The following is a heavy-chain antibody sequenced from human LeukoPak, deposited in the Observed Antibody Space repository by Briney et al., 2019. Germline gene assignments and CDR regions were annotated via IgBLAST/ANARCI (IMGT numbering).Heavy chain of an antibody. CDR1: GFTFSRYD. CDR2: TSDDGRKE. D-gene: IGHD6-19*01. CDR3: ARAAAETGAFRDNWFDP. Sequence: GRSLRLSCVASGFTFSRYDMHWVRQAPGKGLEWVAVTSDDGRKEIYADSVKGRFTISRDNSKSTLYLEMNSLRGEDTALYYCARAAAETGAFRDNWFDPWGQGTLVTVSS. V-gene: IGHV3-30*04. J-gene: IGHJ5*02.